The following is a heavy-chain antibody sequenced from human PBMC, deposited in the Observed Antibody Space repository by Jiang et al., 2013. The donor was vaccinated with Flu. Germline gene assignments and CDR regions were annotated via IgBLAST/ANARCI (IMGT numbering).Heavy chain of an antibody. V-gene: IGHV3-23*01. CDR3: AKEYNTGWYEGPY. D-gene: IGHD6-19*01. CDR1: GFTFSSYA. CDR2: ISGSGGST. Sequence: VQLLESGGGLVQPGGSLRLSCAASGFTFSSYAMSWVRQAPGKGLEWVAAISGSGGSTYYADSVKGRFTISRDNSKNTVHLQMNSLRAEDTAVYYCAKEYNTGWYEGPYWGQGTLVTVSS. J-gene: IGHJ4*02.